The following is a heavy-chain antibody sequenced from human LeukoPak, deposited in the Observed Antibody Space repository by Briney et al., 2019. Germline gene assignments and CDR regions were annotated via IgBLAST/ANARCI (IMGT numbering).Heavy chain of an antibody. CDR1: GGSVSSGSYY. V-gene: IGHV4-61*01. J-gene: IGHJ6*04. CDR3: ARDFLSTSGIAAAGAPYYYYYYGMDV. D-gene: IGHD6-13*01. Sequence: SETLSLTCTVSGGSVSSGSYYWSWIRQPPGKGLEWIGYIYYSGSTNCNPSLKSRVTISVDTSKNQFSLKLSSVTAADTAVYYCARDFLSTSGIAAAGAPYYYYYYGMDVWGKGTTVTVSS. CDR2: IYYSGST.